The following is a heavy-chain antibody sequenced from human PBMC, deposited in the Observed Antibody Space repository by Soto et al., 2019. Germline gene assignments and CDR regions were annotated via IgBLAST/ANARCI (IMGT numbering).Heavy chain of an antibody. J-gene: IGHJ3*02. CDR3: ARDLGSGWGPDNGAFEI. CDR1: GFTFSSYS. Sequence: EVQLVESGGGLVKPGGSLRLSCAASGFTFSSYSMNWVRQAPGKGLEWVSSISSSSSYIYYADSVKGRFTISRDNAKNSLYLQMNSLRAEDTAVYYCARDLGSGWGPDNGAFEIWGQGTMVTVSS. D-gene: IGHD6-19*01. V-gene: IGHV3-21*01. CDR2: ISSSSSYI.